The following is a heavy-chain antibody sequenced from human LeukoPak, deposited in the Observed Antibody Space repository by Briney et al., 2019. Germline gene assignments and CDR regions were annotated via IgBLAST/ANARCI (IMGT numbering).Heavy chain of an antibody. D-gene: IGHD3-16*01. V-gene: IGHV3-38-3*01. CDR1: GFTVSSNE. CDR2: ISGGST. CDR3: AKDLGDGPDY. J-gene: IGHJ4*02. Sequence: GGSLRLSCAASGFTVSSNEMSWVHQAPGKGLEWVSSISGGSTYYADPRKGRFTISRDNSKNTLHLQMNSLRAEDTAVYSCAKDLGDGPDYWGQGTLVTVSS.